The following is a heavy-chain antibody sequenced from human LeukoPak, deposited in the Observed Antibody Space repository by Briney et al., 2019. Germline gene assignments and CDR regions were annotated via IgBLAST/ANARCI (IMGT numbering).Heavy chain of an antibody. Sequence: PSGSLSLTCTVSGGSISSSSYYWGWIRQPPGKGLEWIRSICYGGSPYYNPSLKSRVTITEDTPKNHFSLKLSSVTAADTAVYYCARDDIVVVPAALYNWFDPWGQGTLVTVSS. D-gene: IGHD2-2*01. V-gene: IGHV4-39*02. CDR2: ICYGGSP. CDR1: GGSISSSSYY. J-gene: IGHJ5*02. CDR3: ARDDIVVVPAALYNWFDP.